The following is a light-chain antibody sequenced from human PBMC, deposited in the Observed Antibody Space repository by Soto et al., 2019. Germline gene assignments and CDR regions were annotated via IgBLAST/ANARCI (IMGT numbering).Light chain of an antibody. CDR2: AVT. J-gene: IGLJ1*01. CDR1: SSDVGGYNY. CDR3: CSHALYYTHYG. V-gene: IGLV2-11*01. Sequence: QSALTQPRSVSGSPGQSVTISCTGTSSDVGGYNYVSWYQQYPGKAPKVMIYAVTRRPSGVPDRISGSKSGNTASLTISGPQAEDESDYYCCSHALYYTHYGFGTGPKFTVL.